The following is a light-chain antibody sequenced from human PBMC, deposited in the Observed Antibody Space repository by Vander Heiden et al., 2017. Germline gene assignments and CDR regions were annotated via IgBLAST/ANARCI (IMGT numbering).Light chain of an antibody. CDR3: SSYTSSSTYGV. CDR1: SSDVGGYNY. Sequence: QSALTQPASVSGSPGQSITISCTGTSSDVGGYNYVSWYQQHPGKAPKLIIYDVSNRPSGVSNRFSGSKSGNTASLTISGLQAEDEADYYCSSYTSSSTYGVFGGGTKLTVL. V-gene: IGLV2-14*03. J-gene: IGLJ2*01. CDR2: DVS.